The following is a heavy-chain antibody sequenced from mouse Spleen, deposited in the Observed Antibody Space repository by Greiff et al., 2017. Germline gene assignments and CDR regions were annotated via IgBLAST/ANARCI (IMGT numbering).Heavy chain of an antibody. J-gene: IGHJ2*01. Sequence: VQLQQSGAELVRPGASVKLSCTASGFNIKDDYMHWVKQRPEQGLEWIGWIDPENGDTEYASKFQGKATITADTSSNTAYLQLSSLTSEDTAVYYCTTDFYCTDYWRQGTTLTVSS. CDR1: GFNIKDDY. CDR2: IDPENGDT. V-gene: IGHV14-4*01. CDR3: TTDFYCTDY. D-gene: IGHD2-1*01.